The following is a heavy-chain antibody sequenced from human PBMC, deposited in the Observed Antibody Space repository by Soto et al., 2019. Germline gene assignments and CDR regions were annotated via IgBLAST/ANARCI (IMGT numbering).Heavy chain of an antibody. D-gene: IGHD6-6*01. V-gene: IGHV1-46*01. CDR2: INPSVGST. Sequence: ASVKVSCKASGYTFSNYYIHWVRQAPGQGLEWMGIINPSVGSTGYAQKFQDRVTMTRDTSTSTVYMDLGSLRSEDTAVYYCARGTAAARGWFDPWGQGTLVTVSS. CDR3: ARGTAAARGWFDP. CDR1: GYTFSNYY. J-gene: IGHJ5*02.